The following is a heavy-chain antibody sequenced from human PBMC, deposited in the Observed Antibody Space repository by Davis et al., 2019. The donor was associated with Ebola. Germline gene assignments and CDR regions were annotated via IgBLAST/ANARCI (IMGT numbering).Heavy chain of an antibody. D-gene: IGHD6-19*01. J-gene: IGHJ4*02. CDR2: INAGNGNT. V-gene: IGHV1-3*01. Sequence: AASVKVSCKASGYTFTSYAMHWVRQAPGQRLEWMGWINAGNGNTKYSQKFQGRVTITRDTSASTAYMGLSSLRSEDTAVYYCARPSSGWEFDYWGQGTLVTVSS. CDR1: GYTFTSYA. CDR3: ARPSSGWEFDY.